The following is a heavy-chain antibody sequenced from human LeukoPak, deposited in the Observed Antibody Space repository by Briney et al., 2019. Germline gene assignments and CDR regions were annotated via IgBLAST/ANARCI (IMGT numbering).Heavy chain of an antibody. CDR1: GFTSSRYG. CDR3: ARVRTSTGYNFEY. J-gene: IGHJ4*02. D-gene: IGHD3-9*01. CDR2: IWYDGSNE. Sequence: GRSLRLSCAASGFTSSRYGMHWVRQAPGKGLEWVALIWYDGSNEHYVDSVKGRFTISRDNSKNTLNLQMSSLRAEDTAVYYCARVRTSTGYNFEYWGQGTLVTVSS. V-gene: IGHV3-33*01.